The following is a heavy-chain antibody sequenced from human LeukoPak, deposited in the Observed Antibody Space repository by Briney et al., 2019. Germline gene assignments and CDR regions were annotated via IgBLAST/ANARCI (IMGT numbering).Heavy chain of an antibody. J-gene: IGHJ4*02. CDR1: GFTFDDYA. V-gene: IGHV3-9*01. CDR2: ISWNSGSI. D-gene: IGHD3-9*01. Sequence: PGGSLRLSCAASGFTFDDYAMHWVRRAPGKGLEWVSGISWNSGSIGYADSVKGRFTISRDNAKNSLYLQMNSLRAEDTALYYCAKDMRIELRYSFDYWGQGTLVTVSS. CDR3: AKDMRIELRYSFDY.